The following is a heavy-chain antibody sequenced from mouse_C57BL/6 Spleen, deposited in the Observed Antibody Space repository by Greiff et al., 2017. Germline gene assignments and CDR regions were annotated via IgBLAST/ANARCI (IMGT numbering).Heavy chain of an antibody. Sequence: QVQLQQPGAELVRPGTSVKLSCKASGYTFTSYWMHWVKQRPGQGLEWIGVIDPSDSYTNYNQKFKGKATLTVDTSSSTAYMQLSSLTSEDSAVYDCASRRQLRLRYAMDYWGQGTSVTVSS. CDR2: IDPSDSYT. D-gene: IGHD3-2*02. CDR1: GYTFTSYW. J-gene: IGHJ4*01. V-gene: IGHV1-59*01. CDR3: ASRRQLRLRYAMDY.